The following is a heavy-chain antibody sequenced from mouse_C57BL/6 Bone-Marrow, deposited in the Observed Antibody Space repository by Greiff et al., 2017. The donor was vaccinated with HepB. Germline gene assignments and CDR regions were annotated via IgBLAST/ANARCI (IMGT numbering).Heavy chain of an antibody. J-gene: IGHJ1*03. Sequence: QVQLQQSGAELARPGASVKLSCKASGYTFTSYGISWVKQSTGQGLEWIGEIYPRSGNTYYNEKFKGKATLTADKSSSTAYMELRSLTSEDSAVYFCARFTTVVGDWYFDVWGTGTTVTVSS. D-gene: IGHD1-1*01. V-gene: IGHV1-81*01. CDR3: ARFTTVVGDWYFDV. CDR2: IYPRSGNT. CDR1: GYTFTSYG.